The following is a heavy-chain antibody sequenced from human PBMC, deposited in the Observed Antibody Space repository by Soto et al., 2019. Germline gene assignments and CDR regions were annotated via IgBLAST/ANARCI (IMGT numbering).Heavy chain of an antibody. Sequence: GGSMRLSCAASGFTFSSYWINWVRQTPGKGLEWVANIKGDGSEKYYVDSLKGRFTISRDNAKNSLYLHMNSLRAEDTAVYYCVRGTMAPGLDHWGQGTLVTVSS. CDR2: IKGDGSEK. D-gene: IGHD3-3*01. CDR3: VRGTMAPGLDH. CDR1: GFTFSSYW. V-gene: IGHV3-7*01. J-gene: IGHJ4*02.